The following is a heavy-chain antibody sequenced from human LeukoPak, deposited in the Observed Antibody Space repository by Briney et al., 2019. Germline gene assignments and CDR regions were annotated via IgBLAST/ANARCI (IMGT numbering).Heavy chain of an antibody. V-gene: IGHV3-20*04. D-gene: IGHD2-15*01. CDR2: INWNGGST. CDR1: GFTFDDYG. J-gene: IGHJ4*02. Sequence: GGSLRLSCAASGFTFDDYGMSWVRQAPGKGLEWVSGINWNGGSTGYADSVKGRFTISRDNAKNSLYLQMNSLRSDDTAVYYCARVFSVLLPPSGYWGQGTLVTVSS. CDR3: ARVFSVLLPPSGY.